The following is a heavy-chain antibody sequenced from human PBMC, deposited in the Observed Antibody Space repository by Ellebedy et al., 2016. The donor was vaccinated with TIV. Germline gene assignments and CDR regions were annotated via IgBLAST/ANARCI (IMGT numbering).Heavy chain of an antibody. D-gene: IGHD6-13*01. CDR2: IYYSGST. CDR1: GGSFSGFY. V-gene: IGHV4-59*01. J-gene: IGHJ2*01. CDR3: AGKDPSSWYFDL. Sequence: SETLSLTCAVYGGSFSGFYWSWIRQPPGKGLEWIGYIYYSGSTNYNPSLKSRVTISVDTSKNQFSLKLSSVTAADTAVYYCAGKDPSSWYFDLWGRGTLVTVSS.